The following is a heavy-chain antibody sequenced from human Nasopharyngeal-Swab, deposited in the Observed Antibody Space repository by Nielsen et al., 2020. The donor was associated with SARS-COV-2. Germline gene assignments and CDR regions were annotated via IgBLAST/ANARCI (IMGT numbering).Heavy chain of an antibody. Sequence: WIRQPPGKGLEWVSSISSSSSYIYYADSAKGRFTISRDNAKNSLYLQMNSLRAEDTAVYYCAKAGVRGVITHYYYYYMDVWGKGTTVTVSS. CDR3: AKAGVRGVITHYYYYYMDV. CDR2: ISSSSSYI. D-gene: IGHD3-10*01. V-gene: IGHV3-21*01. J-gene: IGHJ6*03.